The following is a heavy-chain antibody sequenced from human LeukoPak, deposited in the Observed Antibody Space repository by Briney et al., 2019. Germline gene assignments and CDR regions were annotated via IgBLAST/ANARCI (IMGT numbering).Heavy chain of an antibody. CDR2: INHSGST. J-gene: IGHJ5*02. Sequence: PSETLSLTCAVYGASFSGYYWSWIRQPPGKGLEWIGEINHSGSTNYNPSLKSRATISVDTSKNQFSLKLSSVTAADTAVYYCARGGDCSGGSCWFDPWGQGTLVTVSS. D-gene: IGHD2-15*01. CDR1: GASFSGYY. V-gene: IGHV4-34*01. CDR3: ARGGDCSGGSCWFDP.